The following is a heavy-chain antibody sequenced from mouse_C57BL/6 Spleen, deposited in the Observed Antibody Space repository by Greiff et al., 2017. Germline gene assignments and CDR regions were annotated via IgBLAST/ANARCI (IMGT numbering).Heavy chain of an antibody. Sequence: VHLVESGPGLVAPSQSLSITCTVSGFSLTSYGVDWVRQSPGKGLEWLGVIWGVGSTNYNSALKSRLSISKDNSKSQVFLKMNSLQTDDTAMYDCASEDYGSSPFAYWGQGTLVTVSA. CDR3: ASEDYGSSPFAY. J-gene: IGHJ3*01. CDR2: IWGVGST. V-gene: IGHV2-6*01. D-gene: IGHD1-1*01. CDR1: GFSLTSYG.